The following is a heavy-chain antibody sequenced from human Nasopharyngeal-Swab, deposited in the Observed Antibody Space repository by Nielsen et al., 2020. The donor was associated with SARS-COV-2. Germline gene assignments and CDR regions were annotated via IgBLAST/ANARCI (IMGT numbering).Heavy chain of an antibody. CDR3: ARVVLDSSGYYYPVNAFDI. V-gene: IGHV3-21*01. J-gene: IGHJ3*02. CDR2: ISSSSSYI. D-gene: IGHD3-22*01. Sequence: WIRQPPGKGLEWVSSISSSSSYIYYADSVKGRFTISRDNAKNSLYLQMNSLRAEDTAVYYRARVVLDSSGYYYPVNAFDIWGQGTMVTVSS.